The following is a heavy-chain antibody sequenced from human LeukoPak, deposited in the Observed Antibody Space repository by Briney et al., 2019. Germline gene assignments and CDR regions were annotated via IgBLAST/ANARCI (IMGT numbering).Heavy chain of an antibody. D-gene: IGHD3-22*01. CDR2: IIPIFGTA. CDR3: ARDRGDYYDIGGYYFDY. J-gene: IGHJ4*02. CDR1: GGTFSSYA. V-gene: IGHV1-69*01. Sequence: ASVKVSCKASGGTFSSYAISWVRQAPGQGLEWMGGIIPIFGTANYAQKFQGRVTITADESTSTAYMELSSLRSEDTAVYYCARDRGDYYDIGGYYFDYWGQGTLVTVSS.